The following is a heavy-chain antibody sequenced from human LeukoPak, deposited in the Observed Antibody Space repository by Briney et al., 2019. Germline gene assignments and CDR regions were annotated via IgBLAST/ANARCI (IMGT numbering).Heavy chain of an antibody. CDR2: IYYSGST. D-gene: IGHD3-3*01. CDR1: GGSISSYY. CDR3: ARVGVAAFYCFDY. V-gene: IGHV4-59*01. J-gene: IGHJ4*02. Sequence: SETLSLTCTVSGGSISSYYWSWIRQPPGKGLEWIGYIYYSGSTNYNPSLKSRVTISVDTSKNQFSLKLSSVTAADTAVYYCARVGVAAFYCFDYWGQGTLVTVSS.